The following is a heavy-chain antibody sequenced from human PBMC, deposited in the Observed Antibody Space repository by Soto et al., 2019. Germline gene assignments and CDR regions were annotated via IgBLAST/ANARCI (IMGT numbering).Heavy chain of an antibody. CDR2: MNPNSGNT. V-gene: IGHV1-8*01. CDR1: GYTFPSYD. CDR3: ARGRNIVLVPAAHYYYYGMDV. D-gene: IGHD2-2*01. Sequence: ASVKVSCKASGYTFPSYDINWVRQATGQGLEWMGWMNPNSGNTGYAQKFQGRVTMTRNTSISTAYMELSSLRSEDTAVYYCARGRNIVLVPAAHYYYYGMDVWGQGTTVTVSS. J-gene: IGHJ6*02.